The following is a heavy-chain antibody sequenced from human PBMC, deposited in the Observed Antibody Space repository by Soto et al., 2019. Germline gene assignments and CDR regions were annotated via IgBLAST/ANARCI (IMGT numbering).Heavy chain of an antibody. CDR2: ISSSSSTI. V-gene: IGHV3-48*01. D-gene: IGHD6-13*01. CDR3: ARHPERIAEIGWFDP. J-gene: IGHJ5*02. Sequence: GGSLRLSCAASGFTFSSYSLNWVRQAPGKGLEWVSYISSSSSTIYYADSVKGRFTISRDNAKNSLYLQMNSLRAEDTAVYYCARHPERIAEIGWFDPWGQGTLVTVSS. CDR1: GFTFSSYS.